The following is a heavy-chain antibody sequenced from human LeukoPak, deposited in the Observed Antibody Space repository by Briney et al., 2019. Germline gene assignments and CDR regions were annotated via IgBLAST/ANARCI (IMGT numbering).Heavy chain of an antibody. CDR1: GFTFSSYA. V-gene: IGHV3-30-3*01. Sequence: PGGSLRLSCAASGFTFSSYAMHWVRQAPGKGLEWVAVISYDGSNKYYADSVKGRFTISRDNSKNTLYLQMNSLRAEDTAVYYCARAHYDYVWGSYRLDYWGQGTLVTVSS. D-gene: IGHD3-16*02. CDR3: ARAHYDYVWGSYRLDY. J-gene: IGHJ4*02. CDR2: ISYDGSNK.